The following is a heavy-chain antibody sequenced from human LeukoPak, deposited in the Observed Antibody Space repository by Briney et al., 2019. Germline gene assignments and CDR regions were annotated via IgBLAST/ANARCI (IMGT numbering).Heavy chain of an antibody. J-gene: IGHJ6*02. V-gene: IGHV4-59*01. CDR1: GGSISSYY. Sequence: SETLSLTCTVSGGSISSYYWSWIRQPPGKGLEWIGYIYYSGTTKYNPSLKSRVIISVDTSKNQFSLKLSSVTAADTAVYYCARDRLAVAGNYYYYGLDVWGQGTTVTVSS. CDR2: IYYSGTT. CDR3: ARDRLAVAGNYYYYGLDV. D-gene: IGHD6-19*01.